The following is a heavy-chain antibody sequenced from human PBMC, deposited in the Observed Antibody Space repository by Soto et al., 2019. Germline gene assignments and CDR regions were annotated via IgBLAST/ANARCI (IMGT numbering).Heavy chain of an antibody. CDR3: AREAIVVVPAATYYYGMDV. CDR1: GFTSSSYS. Sequence: GGSLRLSCAASGFTSSSYSMNWVRQAPGKGLEWVSYISSSSGTIYYADSVKGRFTISRDNAKNSLYLQMNSLRDEDTAVYYCAREAIVVVPAATYYYGMDVWGQGTTVTVSS. V-gene: IGHV3-48*02. D-gene: IGHD2-2*01. CDR2: ISSSSGTI. J-gene: IGHJ6*02.